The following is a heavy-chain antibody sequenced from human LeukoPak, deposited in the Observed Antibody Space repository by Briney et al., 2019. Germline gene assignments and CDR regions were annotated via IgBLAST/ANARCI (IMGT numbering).Heavy chain of an antibody. J-gene: IGHJ4*02. CDR3: ARDNKGCSSSYFGFDH. CDR1: GFTFSDHY. Sequence: GGSLRLSCAASGFTFSDHYMDWVRQAPGKGLEWVGRIKNKANSYTTEYAASVKGRFTISRDDSLDLQMHSLKTEDTAVYYCARDNKGCSSSYFGFDHWGQGTLVTVSS. D-gene: IGHD6-13*01. V-gene: IGHV3-72*01. CDR2: IKNKANSYTT.